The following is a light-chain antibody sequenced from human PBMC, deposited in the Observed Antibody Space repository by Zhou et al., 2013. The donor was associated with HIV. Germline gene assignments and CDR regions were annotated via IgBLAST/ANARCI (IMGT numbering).Light chain of an antibody. J-gene: IGKJ1*01. V-gene: IGKV1-8*01. Sequence: AIRMTQSPSSFSASTGDRVTLTCRASQGISNYLAWYQQKPGKAPTLLISAAYTLQSGVPSRFSGSGSGTAFTLTISRLEPEDFAVFYCHHYGPSRTFGQGTKVEIK. CDR1: QGISNY. CDR3: HHYGPSRT. CDR2: AAY.